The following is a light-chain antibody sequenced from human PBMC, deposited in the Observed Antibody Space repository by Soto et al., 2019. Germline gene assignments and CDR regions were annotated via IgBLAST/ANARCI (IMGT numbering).Light chain of an antibody. Sequence: DFVMTQSPDSLDVSLGERATINCKSSQSVLSTSNNKNYLAWFQQKPGQPPKLLFYWASTRESGVPDRFSGSGSATDFTLTVSSLQAEDVAVYYCQQYHSDPITFGQGTRLEIK. V-gene: IGKV4-1*01. CDR3: QQYHSDPIT. J-gene: IGKJ5*01. CDR2: WAS. CDR1: QSVLSTSNNKNY.